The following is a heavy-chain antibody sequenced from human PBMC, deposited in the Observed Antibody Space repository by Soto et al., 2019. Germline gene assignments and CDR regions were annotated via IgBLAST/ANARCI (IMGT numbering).Heavy chain of an antibody. CDR1: GFTFSSYG. CDR2: ILSDGSGT. D-gene: IGHD6-19*01. Sequence: GGSLRLSCAASGFTFSSYGMHWVRQAPGKGLVWVSRILSDGSGTTYADSVKGRFTISRDNAKNTLYLQMHSLRAEDTAIYYCARIQPVAAPEPYWGQGTLVTVSS. J-gene: IGHJ4*02. V-gene: IGHV3-74*03. CDR3: ARIQPVAAPEPY.